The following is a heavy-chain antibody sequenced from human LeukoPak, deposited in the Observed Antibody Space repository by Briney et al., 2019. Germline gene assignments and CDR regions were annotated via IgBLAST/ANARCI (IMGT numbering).Heavy chain of an antibody. CDR3: AREGYGGNSFFDY. D-gene: IGHD4-23*01. Sequence: SETLSLTCTVSGGSISSSSYYWGWIRQPPGKGLEWIGSIYYSGSTYYNPSLKSRVTISVDTSKNQFSLKLSSVTAADTAVYYCAREGYGGNSFFDYWGQGTLVTVSS. V-gene: IGHV4-39*07. CDR1: GGSISSSSYY. J-gene: IGHJ4*02. CDR2: IYYSGST.